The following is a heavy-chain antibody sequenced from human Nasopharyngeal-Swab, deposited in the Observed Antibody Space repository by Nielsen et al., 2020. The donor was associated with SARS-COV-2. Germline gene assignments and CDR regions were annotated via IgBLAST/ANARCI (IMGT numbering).Heavy chain of an antibody. CDR3: ARAPQTTYYYDSSGYSYYFDY. Sequence: GESLKISCSASGVTFSSYSMNWVRQAPGKGLEWVSSISSSSSYIYYADSVKGRFTISRDNAKNSLYLQMNSLRAEDTAVYYCARAPQTTYYYDSSGYSYYFDYWGQGTLVTVSS. D-gene: IGHD3-22*01. J-gene: IGHJ4*02. V-gene: IGHV3-21*01. CDR2: ISSSSSYI. CDR1: GVTFSSYS.